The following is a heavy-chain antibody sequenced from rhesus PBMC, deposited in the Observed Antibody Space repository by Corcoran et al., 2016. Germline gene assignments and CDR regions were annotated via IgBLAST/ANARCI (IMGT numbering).Heavy chain of an antibody. V-gene: IGHV4S2*01. CDR2: IYGSSESS. Sequence: QVRLQESGPGLVKPSETLPLPCVVSGTSINNNYWNWIRQAPGKGLEWIGRIYGSSESSDYDPSPKSRVTISIDTSKNQLSLKLLSLTAADTAVYYCAKSFNNFNRFDVWGAGVLVTVSS. CDR1: GTSINNNY. D-gene: IGHD3-3*01. J-gene: IGHJ5-1*01. CDR3: AKSFNNFNRFDV.